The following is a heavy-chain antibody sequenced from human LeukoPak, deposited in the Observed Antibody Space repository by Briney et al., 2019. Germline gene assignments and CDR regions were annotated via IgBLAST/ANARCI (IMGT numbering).Heavy chain of an antibody. CDR1: GYTFTNYG. Sequence: ASVKVSCKASGYTFTNYGISWVREAPGQGLDWKGWISAYNGNTNNAQKFQGRVTMTTDTSTSTAYMELRSLRSDDTAVYYCARDGGVVVLDAFDIWGQGTMVTVSS. D-gene: IGHD2-8*02. CDR2: ISAYNGNT. J-gene: IGHJ3*02. CDR3: ARDGGVVVLDAFDI. V-gene: IGHV1-18*01.